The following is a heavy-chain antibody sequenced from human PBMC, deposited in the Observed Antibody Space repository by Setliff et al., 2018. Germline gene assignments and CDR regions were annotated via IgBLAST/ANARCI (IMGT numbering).Heavy chain of an antibody. CDR3: AGQGPIFGSGLIPGFDQ. J-gene: IGHJ4*02. CDR2: VSVSGDNT. CDR1: GLTFNSYA. D-gene: IGHD3-3*01. Sequence: LRLSCTASGLTFNSYAMSWVRQAPGKGLEWVSSVSVSGDNTYYTDSVKGRFTTSRDNSKNTLSLQMSSLRTEDTAIYFCAGQGPIFGSGLIPGFDQWGQGTMVTVSS. V-gene: IGHV3-23*01.